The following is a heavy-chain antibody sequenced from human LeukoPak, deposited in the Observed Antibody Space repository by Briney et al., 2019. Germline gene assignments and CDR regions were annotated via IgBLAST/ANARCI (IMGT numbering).Heavy chain of an antibody. CDR1: GFTFTSSA. Sequence: SVKVSCKASGFTFTSSAMQWVRQARGQRLEWIGWIVVGSGNTNYAQKFQGRVTITRDTSASTAYMELSSLRSEDTAVYYCARDTHGGLDYWGQGTLVTVSS. V-gene: IGHV1-58*02. CDR3: ARDTHGGLDY. D-gene: IGHD4-23*01. CDR2: IVVGSGNT. J-gene: IGHJ4*02.